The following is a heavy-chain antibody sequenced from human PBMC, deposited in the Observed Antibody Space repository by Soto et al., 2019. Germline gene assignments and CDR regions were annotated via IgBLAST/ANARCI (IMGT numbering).Heavy chain of an antibody. CDR3: SRGGYSYGWGIDV. J-gene: IGHJ4*02. CDR2: MNPNSGNT. D-gene: IGHD5-18*01. CDR1: GYTFTSYD. V-gene: IGHV1-8*01. Sequence: QVQLVQSGAEVKKPGASVKVSCKASGYTFTSYDINWVRQATGQGLEWMGWMNPNSGNTGYAQKFQGRVTMTRNTTKSKAYMELSRVRSEDPAVDYCSRGGYSYGWGIDVWGQGTLVTVSS.